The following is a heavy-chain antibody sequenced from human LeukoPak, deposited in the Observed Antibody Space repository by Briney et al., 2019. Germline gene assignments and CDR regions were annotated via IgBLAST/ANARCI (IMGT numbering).Heavy chain of an antibody. CDR2: IKPNSGGT. Sequence: GASVKVSCKPSGYTFTGYYMHWVRQTPGQGLEWMGWIKPNSGGTNYAQKFQGRVTMTRDTSISTAYMELSRLRYDDTAVYYCARGSIVGATFDYFDYWGQGTLVTVSS. CDR3: ARGSIVGATFDYFDY. D-gene: IGHD1-26*01. J-gene: IGHJ4*02. CDR1: GYTFTGYY. V-gene: IGHV1-2*02.